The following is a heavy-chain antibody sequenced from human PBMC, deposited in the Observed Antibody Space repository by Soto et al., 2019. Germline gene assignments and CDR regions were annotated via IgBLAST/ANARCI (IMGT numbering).Heavy chain of an antibody. CDR3: ARGHVYDFWSGYRNYYYYMDV. V-gene: IGHV4-34*01. CDR1: GGSFSGYY. D-gene: IGHD3-3*01. CDR2: VNHSGST. Sequence: PSETLSLTCAVYGGSFSGYYWSWIRQPPGKGLEWIGEVNHSGSTNYNPSLKSRVTISVDTSKNQFSLKLSSVTAADTAVYYCARGHVYDFWSGYRNYYYYMDVWGKGTTVTVSS. J-gene: IGHJ6*03.